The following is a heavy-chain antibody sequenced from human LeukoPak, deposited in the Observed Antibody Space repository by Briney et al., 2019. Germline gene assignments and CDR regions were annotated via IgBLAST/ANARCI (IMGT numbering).Heavy chain of an antibody. J-gene: IGHJ3*02. V-gene: IGHV3-23*01. CDR3: ARGTEDYGGSPDATIRRPFAI. CDR1: GFTFSSYA. D-gene: IGHD4-23*01. CDR2: VSGTGGST. Sequence: GGSLRLSCAASGFTFSSYAMSWVRQAPGKGLGWVSAVSGTGGSTYYADSVKGRFTISRDNSKNTLYLQMHSLRAEDTAVYYCARGTEDYGGSPDATIRRPFAIWGQGTMVTVST.